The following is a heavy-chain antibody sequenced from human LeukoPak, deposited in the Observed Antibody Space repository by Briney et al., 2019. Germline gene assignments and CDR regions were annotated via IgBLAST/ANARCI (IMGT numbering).Heavy chain of an antibody. V-gene: IGHV4-39*01. CDR1: GGSIGSSSYY. Sequence: PSETLSLTCTVSGGSIGSSSYYWGWIRQPPGKGLEWIGSIYFSGTTYYNPSLQSRVTISVDTSKNQFSLKLSSVTAADTAVYYCARHPTYYYGSGSYYRGDYFDYWGQGTLVTVSS. D-gene: IGHD3-10*01. J-gene: IGHJ4*02. CDR3: ARHPTYYYGSGSYYRGDYFDY. CDR2: IYFSGTT.